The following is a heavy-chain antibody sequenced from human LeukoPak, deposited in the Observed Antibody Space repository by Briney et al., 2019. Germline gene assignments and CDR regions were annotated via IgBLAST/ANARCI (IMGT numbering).Heavy chain of an antibody. CDR1: GYTFTSYG. CDR3: ARDRGNWNYDY. J-gene: IGHJ4*02. D-gene: IGHD1-7*01. V-gene: IGHV1-2*02. Sequence: ASVKVSCKASGYTFTSYGISWVRQAPGQGLEWMGWINPNRGSTKYAQKFQGRVTMTKDTSMSTASMELSRLKSDDTAVYYCARDRGNWNYDYWGQGTLVTVSS. CDR2: INPNRGST.